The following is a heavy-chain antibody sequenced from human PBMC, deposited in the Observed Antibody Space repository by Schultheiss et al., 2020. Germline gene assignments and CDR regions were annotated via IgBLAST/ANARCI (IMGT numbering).Heavy chain of an antibody. CDR2: LSSDGLNP. CDR1: GFTFSSYW. V-gene: IGHV3-30-3*01. D-gene: IGHD3-22*01. CDR3: AREGQSSGHCGCFDY. Sequence: GGSLRLSCAASGFTFSSYWMHWVRQSPGKRLEWVAVLSSDGLNPNYADSVKGRFTISRDTSKKTVYLQMASLRPEDTAFYYCAREGQSSGHCGCFDYWGQGAQVTVYS. J-gene: IGHJ4*02.